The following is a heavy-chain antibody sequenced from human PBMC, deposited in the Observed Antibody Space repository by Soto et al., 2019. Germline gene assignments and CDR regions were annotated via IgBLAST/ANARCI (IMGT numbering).Heavy chain of an antibody. J-gene: IGHJ6*02. V-gene: IGHV4-59*01. CDR3: ARYSAVAGTKYYYYGMDV. D-gene: IGHD6-19*01. CDR2: IYYSGST. CDR1: GGSISSYY. Sequence: PSETLSLTCTVSGGSISSYYWSWIRQPPGKGLEWIGYIYYSGSTNYNPPLKSRVTISVDTSKNQFSLKLSSVTAADTAVYYCARYSAVAGTKYYYYGMDVWGQGTTVTVSS.